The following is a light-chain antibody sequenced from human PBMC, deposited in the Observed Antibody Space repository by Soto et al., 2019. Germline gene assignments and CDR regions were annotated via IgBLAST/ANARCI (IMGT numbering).Light chain of an antibody. Sequence: DIPMTQSPSTLSASVGDRVTITCRASQTITTSLAWYQQKPGKAPKLLIYKASSLESGVPSRFSGSGSGTEFTLTISCLQPDDFATYYCQQYDSYSLRTFGQGTKVEI. CDR3: QQYDSYSLRT. V-gene: IGKV1-5*03. CDR1: QTITTS. CDR2: KAS. J-gene: IGKJ1*01.